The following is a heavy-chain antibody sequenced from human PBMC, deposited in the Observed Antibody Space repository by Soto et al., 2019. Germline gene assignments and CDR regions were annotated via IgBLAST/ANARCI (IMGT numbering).Heavy chain of an antibody. Sequence: SETLSLTCTISGVSISSGKWRSWVRQPPGEALEWIGEIFHTGNTDYKPSLKGRVSILVDKSKNQFSLNLDSVTAADTAVYYCARNLFDSRGYPPEVWGQGILVTVSS. CDR2: IFHTGNT. CDR3: ARNLFDSRGYPPEV. V-gene: IGHV4-4*02. D-gene: IGHD3-22*01. CDR1: GVSISSGKW. J-gene: IGHJ4*02.